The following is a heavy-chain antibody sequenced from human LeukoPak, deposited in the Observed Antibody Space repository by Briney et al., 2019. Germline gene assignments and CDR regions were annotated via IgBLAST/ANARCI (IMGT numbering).Heavy chain of an antibody. D-gene: IGHD3-3*01. V-gene: IGHV4-34*01. CDR3: ARRYDFWSGYPPPLDY. CDR1: GGSFSGYY. CDR2: INPSRNT. Sequence: SETLSLTCAVFGGSFSGYYWNWLRQPPGKGLEWIGQINPSRNTNYNPSLTSRVTISVDTSKKQFSLKLSSVTAADTAVYYCARRYDFWSGYPPPLDYWGQGTLVTVSS. J-gene: IGHJ4*02.